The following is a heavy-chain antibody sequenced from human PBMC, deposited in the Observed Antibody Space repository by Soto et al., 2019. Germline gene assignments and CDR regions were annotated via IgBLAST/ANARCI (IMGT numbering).Heavy chain of an antibody. CDR1: GGSISNYY. V-gene: IGHV4-59*01. CDR2: IYSSGSA. J-gene: IGHJ2*01. CDR3: ARGGSSWTGAWYFDL. D-gene: IGHD6-13*01. Sequence: QVQLQESGPGLVKPSETLSLTCTVSGGSISNYYWSWIRQSPGMGLEWIGYIYSSGSANYNPSLKRRIIISVDPSKNQFSLKLNSVTAADTAVYFCARGGSSWTGAWYFDLWGRGTLVTVSS.